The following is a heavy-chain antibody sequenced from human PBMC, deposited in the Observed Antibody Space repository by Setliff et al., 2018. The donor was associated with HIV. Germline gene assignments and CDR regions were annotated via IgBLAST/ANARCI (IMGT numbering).Heavy chain of an antibody. V-gene: IGHV4-4*02. D-gene: IGHD6-6*01. CDR3: ARGSDLAARVYFDY. CDR2: IYHSGSA. Sequence: SETLSLTCAVSGGSISRSNWWSWVRQPPGKGLEWIGEIYHSGSAKYNPSLKSRVTISVDKSKNHFSLNLNSVTAADTAVYYCARGSDLAARVYFDYWGQGTLVTVSS. CDR1: GGSISRSNW. J-gene: IGHJ4*02.